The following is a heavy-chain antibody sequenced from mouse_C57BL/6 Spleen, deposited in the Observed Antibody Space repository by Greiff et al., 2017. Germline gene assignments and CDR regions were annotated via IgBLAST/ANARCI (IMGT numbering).Heavy chain of an antibody. J-gene: IGHJ4*01. CDR2: ISDGGSYT. V-gene: IGHV5-4*01. CDR1: GFTFNSYA. D-gene: IGHD2-3*01. CDR3: AREIYDGYYSYAMDY. Sequence: EVQVVESGGGLVKPGGSLKLSCAASGFTFNSYAMSWVRQTPEKRLEWVATISDGGSYTYYPDNVKGRFTISRDNAKNNLYLQMSHLKSEDTAMYYCAREIYDGYYSYAMDYWGQGTSVTVSS.